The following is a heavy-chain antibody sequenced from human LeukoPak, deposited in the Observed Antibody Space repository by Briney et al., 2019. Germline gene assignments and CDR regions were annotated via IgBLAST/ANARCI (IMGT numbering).Heavy chain of an antibody. D-gene: IGHD5-18*01. V-gene: IGHV4-39*07. CDR3: ARAGKQRAGAAFDI. J-gene: IGHJ3*02. CDR2: IYYSGST. Sequence: PSETLSLTCTVSGGSISSSSYYWGWIRQPPGKGLEWIGSIYYSGSTNYNPSLKSRVTISVDTSKNQFSLKLSSVTAADTAVYYCARAGKQRAGAAFDIWGQGTMVTVSS. CDR1: GGSISSSSYY.